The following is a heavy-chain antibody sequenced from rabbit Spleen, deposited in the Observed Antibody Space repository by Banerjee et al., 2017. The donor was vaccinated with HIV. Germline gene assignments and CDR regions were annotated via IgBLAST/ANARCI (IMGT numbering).Heavy chain of an antibody. D-gene: IGHD4-2*01. V-gene: IGHV1S40*01. CDR2: INAATAKP. Sequence: QSLEESGGDLVKPEGSLTLTCKASGFSFSSGYDMCWVRQAPGKGLEWIACINAATAKPVYASWAKGRFTISKTSSTTVTLRMTSLTAADTATYFCARDAAGREDFNLWGQGTLVTVS. CDR1: GFSFSSGYD. CDR3: ARDAAGREDFNL. J-gene: IGHJ4*01.